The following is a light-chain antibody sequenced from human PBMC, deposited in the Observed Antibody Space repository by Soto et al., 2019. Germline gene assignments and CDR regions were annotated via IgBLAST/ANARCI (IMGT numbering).Light chain of an antibody. Sequence: EIVLTQSPATLSLSPGERATLSCRASQSVSTYLAWYQQKPGQAPRLLIYDASNRATGIPARFSGSGSGTDFTLTISSLEPEDFAVYYCQQRSSWPWMYTFGQGTRLEIK. CDR1: QSVSTY. J-gene: IGKJ2*01. V-gene: IGKV3-11*01. CDR3: QQRSSWPWMYT. CDR2: DAS.